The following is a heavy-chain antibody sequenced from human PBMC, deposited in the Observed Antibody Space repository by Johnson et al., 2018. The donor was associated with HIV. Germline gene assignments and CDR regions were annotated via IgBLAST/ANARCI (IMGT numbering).Heavy chain of an antibody. Sequence: QEQLVESGGGVVQPGRSLRLSCAASGFTFSSYGMHWVRQAPGKGLEWVAVISYDGSNKYYADSVKGRFTISRDNSKNTLYLQMNSLRAEDTAVYYCALYPPDAFDIWGQGTMVTVSS. CDR2: ISYDGSNK. V-gene: IGHV3-30*03. CDR3: ALYPPDAFDI. D-gene: IGHD5/OR15-5a*01. J-gene: IGHJ3*02. CDR1: GFTFSSYG.